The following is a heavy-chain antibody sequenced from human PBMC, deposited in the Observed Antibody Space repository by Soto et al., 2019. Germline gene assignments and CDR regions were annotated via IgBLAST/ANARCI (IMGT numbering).Heavy chain of an antibody. V-gene: IGHV3-23*01. CDR2: ISGSGGST. J-gene: IGHJ4*02. CDR1: GFTFSSYA. D-gene: IGHD6-19*01. Sequence: EVQLLESGGGLVQPGGSLRLSCAASGFTFSSYAMSWVRQAPGKGLEWVSAISGSGGSTYYADSVKGRFTISRDNSKNTLYLQMNSLRTEDTAVYYCAKDQLIAVTGTYFAYWGQGTLVTVSS. CDR3: AKDQLIAVTGTYFAY.